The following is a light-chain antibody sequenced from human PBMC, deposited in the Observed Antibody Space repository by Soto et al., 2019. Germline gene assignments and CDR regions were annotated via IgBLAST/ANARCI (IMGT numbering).Light chain of an antibody. J-gene: IGLJ1*01. CDR3: CSYAGSSTS. V-gene: IGLV2-23*02. CDR1: SSDVGSYNL. Sequence: QSVLTQPASVSGSPGQSMTISCTGTSSDVGSYNLVSWYQQHPGKAPKLMIYEVSKRPSGVSNRFSGSKSGNTASLTISGLQAEDEADYYCCSYAGSSTSFGTGTKVTVL. CDR2: EVS.